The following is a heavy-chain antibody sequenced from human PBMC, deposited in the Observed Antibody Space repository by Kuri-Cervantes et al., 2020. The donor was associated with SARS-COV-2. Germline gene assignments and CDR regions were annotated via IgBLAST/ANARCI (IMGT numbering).Heavy chain of an antibody. V-gene: IGHV4-39*01. D-gene: IGHD2-2*01. CDR1: GGSISSSSYY. Sequence: GSLRLSCTVSGGSISSSSYYWGWIRQPPGKGLEWIGSIYYSGSTYYNPSLKSRVTISVDTSKNQFSLKLSSVTAADTAVYYCASYHQLLPRRSFYYLGQGTLVTVSS. J-gene: IGHJ4*02. CDR3: ASYHQLLPRRSFYY. CDR2: IYYSGST.